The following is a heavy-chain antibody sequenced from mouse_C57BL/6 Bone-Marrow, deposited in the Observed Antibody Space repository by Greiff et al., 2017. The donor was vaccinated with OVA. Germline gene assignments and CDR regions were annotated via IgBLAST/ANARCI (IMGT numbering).Heavy chain of an antibody. CDR3: ARDTGPYWYFDV. D-gene: IGHD4-1*01. CDR2: ISDGGSYT. CDR1: GFTFSSYA. J-gene: IGHJ1*03. V-gene: IGHV5-4*01. Sequence: EVQVVESGGGLVKPGGSLKLSCAASGFTFSSYAMSWVRQTPEKRLEWVATISDGGSYTYYPDNVKGRFTISRDNAKNNLYLQMSHLKSEDTAMYYCARDTGPYWYFDVWGTGTTVTVSS.